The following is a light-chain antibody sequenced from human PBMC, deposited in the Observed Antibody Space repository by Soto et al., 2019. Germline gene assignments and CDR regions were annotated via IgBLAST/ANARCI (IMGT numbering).Light chain of an antibody. V-gene: IGKV2-30*01. CDR2: KIS. J-gene: IGKJ2*01. Sequence: DVVMTQSPLSLSVIPGQPASISCRSSQSPVTSDGNTYLNWFHQRPGQSPRHLIYKISNRDSGVPDRFSGSGSGTEFTLKISRVEAEDVGIYYCMQGTSWPYTFGQGTKLEI. CDR3: MQGTSWPYT. CDR1: QSPVTSDGNTY.